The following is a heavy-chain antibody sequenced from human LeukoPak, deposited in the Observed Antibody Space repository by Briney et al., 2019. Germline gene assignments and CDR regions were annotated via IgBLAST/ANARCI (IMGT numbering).Heavy chain of an antibody. CDR3: AKESRYAERDYDFWSGYYTAVDY. J-gene: IGHJ4*02. Sequence: GGSLRLSCAASGFTFSSYGMLWVRQAPGKGLEWVAFIRYDGSNKYYADSVKGRFTISRDNSKNTLYLQMNSLRAEDTAVYDCAKESRYAERDYDFWSGYYTAVDYWGQGTLVTVSS. CDR1: GFTFSSYG. D-gene: IGHD3-3*01. CDR2: IRYDGSNK. V-gene: IGHV3-30*02.